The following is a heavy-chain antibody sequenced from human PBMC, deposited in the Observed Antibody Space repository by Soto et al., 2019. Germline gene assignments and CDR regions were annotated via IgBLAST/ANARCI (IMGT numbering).Heavy chain of an antibody. J-gene: IGHJ4*02. V-gene: IGHV3-30*03. Sequence: QVQLVESGGRVVQPGKSLRLSCAASGFTFSAYGVHWVRLAPGKGLEWVAVVSFDERNKFYADPVKGRFTISRDNSQNTVYLPMNSLRTEDTAVYYCAVLTVEPAMDDLDKWGQGTLVTVSS. D-gene: IGHD1-1*01. CDR1: GFTFSAYG. CDR2: VSFDERNK. CDR3: AVLTVEPAMDDLDK.